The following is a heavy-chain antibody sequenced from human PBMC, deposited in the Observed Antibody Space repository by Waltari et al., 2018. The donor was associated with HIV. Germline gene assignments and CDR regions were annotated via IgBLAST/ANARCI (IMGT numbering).Heavy chain of an antibody. Sequence: QLQLQESGPGLVKPSETLSLTCTVPGGSISSSSYYWGWIRQPPGKGLECIVCIYYSGSTYYNPSLKSRVTISVDTSKNQFSLKLSSVTAADTAVYYCARHIKGGGWDHFDYWGQGTLVTVSS. V-gene: IGHV4-39*01. CDR2: IYYSGST. J-gene: IGHJ4*02. D-gene: IGHD6-19*01. CDR3: ARHIKGGGWDHFDY. CDR1: GGSISSSSYY.